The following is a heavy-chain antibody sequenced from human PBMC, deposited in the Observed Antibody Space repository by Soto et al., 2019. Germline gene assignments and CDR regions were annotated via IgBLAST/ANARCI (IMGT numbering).Heavy chain of an antibody. CDR1: GLIFSDYG. CDR3: AKGGSAQYDFWTQYYYYGMDV. CDR2: ISYDGSHK. J-gene: IGHJ6*02. D-gene: IGHD3-3*01. V-gene: IGHV3-30*18. Sequence: QVQLAESGGGVVQPGRSLRLSCVASGLIFSDYGMHWVRQAPGKGLEWVAVISYDGSHKGSADSVKGRFTISRDNSKNTLFLQMNSLRPEDSAVYFCAKGGSAQYDFWTQYYYYGMDVWGQGTTVTVSS.